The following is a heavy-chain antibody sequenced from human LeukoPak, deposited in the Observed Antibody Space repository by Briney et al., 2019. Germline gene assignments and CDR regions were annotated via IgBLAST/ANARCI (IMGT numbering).Heavy chain of an antibody. D-gene: IGHD5-12*01. V-gene: IGHV3-30*04. CDR1: GFTFSSYD. Sequence: GGSLRLSCAASGFTFSSYDMHWVRQAPGKGLEWVAVISYDGSNKYYADSVKGRFTISRDNSKNILYVQMDSLRVEDTAVYYCAKDSVAHNGIYDAFDIWGQGTTVTVSS. CDR2: ISYDGSNK. CDR3: AKDSVAHNGIYDAFDI. J-gene: IGHJ3*02.